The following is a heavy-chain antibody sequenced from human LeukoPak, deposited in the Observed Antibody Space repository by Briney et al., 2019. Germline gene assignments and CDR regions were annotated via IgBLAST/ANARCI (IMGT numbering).Heavy chain of an antibody. CDR3: ARVGGNSESYGWFGP. CDR2: IYYSGST. V-gene: IGHV4-59*01. Sequence: SSETLSLTCTVSGGSISSYYWSWIRQPPGKGLEWIGYIYYSGSTNYNPSLKSRVTISVDTSKNQFSLKLSSVTAADTAVYYCARVGGNSESYGWFGPWGQGSLVTVSS. CDR1: GGSISSYY. J-gene: IGHJ5*02. D-gene: IGHD4-23*01.